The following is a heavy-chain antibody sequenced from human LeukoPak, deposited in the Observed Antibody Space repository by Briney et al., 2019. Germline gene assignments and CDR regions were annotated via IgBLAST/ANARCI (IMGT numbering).Heavy chain of an antibody. CDR3: ARDLAVAGTNYFDF. CDR1: GDSISTNEW. J-gene: IGHJ4*02. Sequence: SETLSLTCSVSGDSISTNEWWSWVRQPPGKGLEWIGEVFHSGSTNYNPSLKSRVTISINKSKNQFSLEVTSVTAADTAIYYCARDLAVAGTNYFDFWGQGVLVTVSS. D-gene: IGHD6-19*01. V-gene: IGHV4-4*02. CDR2: VFHSGST.